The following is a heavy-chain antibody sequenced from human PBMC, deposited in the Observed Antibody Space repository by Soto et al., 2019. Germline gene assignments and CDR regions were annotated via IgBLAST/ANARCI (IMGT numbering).Heavy chain of an antibody. CDR1: GYTFTSYD. D-gene: IGHD3-10*01. CDR3: AVVRGVINNNWFDP. J-gene: IGHJ5*02. CDR2: IIPIFGTA. Sequence: SVKVSCKASGYTFTSYDINWVRQATGQGLEWMGGIIPIFGTANYAQKFQGRVTITADESTSTAYMELSSLRSEDTAVYYCAVVRGVINNNWFDPWGQGTLVTVSS. V-gene: IGHV1-69*13.